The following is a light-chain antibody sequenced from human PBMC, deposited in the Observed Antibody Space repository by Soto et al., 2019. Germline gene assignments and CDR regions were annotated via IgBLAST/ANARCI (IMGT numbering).Light chain of an antibody. Sequence: DMQMTQSPSTLSASVGDRVTITCRASQSMSTWLAWYQQKPGKAPDLLIYDASSLQTGVPSRFSGSGAGTEFTLTITSLQPDDFATYYFQQYDTYPLSCGGGTEGEIK. CDR2: DAS. CDR1: QSMSTW. V-gene: IGKV1-5*01. CDR3: QQYDTYPLS. J-gene: IGKJ4*01.